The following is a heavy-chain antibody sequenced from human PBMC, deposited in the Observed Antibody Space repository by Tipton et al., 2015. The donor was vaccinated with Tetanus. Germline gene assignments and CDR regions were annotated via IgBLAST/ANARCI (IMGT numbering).Heavy chain of an antibody. CDR2: IYSTGAT. J-gene: IGHJ4*02. Sequence: GLVKPSDTLSLTCSVSGGSMGTNHWVWIRQAPGKRLESIGYIYSTGATKYNPSLESRVRISIDTSKSQFSMRLSSVTVADTAVYYCARGMGAYLNWGQGTLVTVSS. CDR3: ARGMGAYLN. D-gene: IGHD1-26*01. V-gene: IGHV4-59*07. CDR1: GGSMGTNH.